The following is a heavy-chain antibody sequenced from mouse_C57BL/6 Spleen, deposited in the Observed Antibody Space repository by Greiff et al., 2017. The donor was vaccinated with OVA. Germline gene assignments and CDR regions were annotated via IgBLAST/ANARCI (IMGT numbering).Heavy chain of an antibody. CDR2: IYPGDGDT. J-gene: IGHJ4*01. D-gene: IGHD2-4*01. V-gene: IGHV1-80*01. CDR3: ARAGDYVYYAMDY. Sequence: VKLVESGAELVKPGASVKISCKASGYAFSSYWMNWVKQRPGKGLEWIGQIYPGDGDTNYNGKFKGKATLTADKSSSTAYMQLSSLTSEDSAVYFCARAGDYVYYAMDYWGQGTSVTVSS. CDR1: GYAFSSYW.